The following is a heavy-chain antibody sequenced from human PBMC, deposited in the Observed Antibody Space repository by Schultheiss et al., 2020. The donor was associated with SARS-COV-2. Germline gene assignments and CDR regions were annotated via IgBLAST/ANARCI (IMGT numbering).Heavy chain of an antibody. Sequence: GGSLRLSCVVSGFTFSSYWMSWVRQAPGKGLEWVANIKQDGSEKYYVDSVKGRFTISRDNSKNTLYLQMNSLRAEDTAVYYCAKETGLNGFDYWGQGTLVTVSS. V-gene: IGHV3-7*03. J-gene: IGHJ4*02. CDR1: GFTFSSYW. D-gene: IGHD2-8*01. CDR3: AKETGLNGFDY. CDR2: IKQDGSEK.